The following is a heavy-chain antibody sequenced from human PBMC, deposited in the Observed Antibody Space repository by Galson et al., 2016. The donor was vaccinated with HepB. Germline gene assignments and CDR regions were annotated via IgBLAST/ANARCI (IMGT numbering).Heavy chain of an antibody. CDR3: AKDRYPGTTWAGHALHI. D-gene: IGHD1/OR15-1a*01. CDR1: GFTFSSYG. CDR2: ISAYNGNR. Sequence: SVKVSCKASGFTFSSYGFTWVRQAPGQGLEWMGWISAYNGNRDYAQYLQGRVTMTTDTSTSTAYMELRSLRSDDTAVYYWAKDRYPGTTWAGHALHIWGQGTMVTVSS. J-gene: IGHJ3*02. V-gene: IGHV1-18*01.